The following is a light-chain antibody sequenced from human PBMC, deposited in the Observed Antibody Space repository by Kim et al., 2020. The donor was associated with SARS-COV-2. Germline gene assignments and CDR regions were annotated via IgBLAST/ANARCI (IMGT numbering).Light chain of an antibody. V-gene: IGKV1-33*01. CDR2: DAS. Sequence: DIQMTQSPSSLSASVGDRVTITCQASQDINNYVNWYQQKPGKAPKLLIYDASNLEKGVPSRFGGRGYGRDFTFTINNLQPEDIATYYCQQYKHLPQYTFGQGTKVE. CDR3: QQYKHLPQYT. CDR1: QDINNY. J-gene: IGKJ2*01.